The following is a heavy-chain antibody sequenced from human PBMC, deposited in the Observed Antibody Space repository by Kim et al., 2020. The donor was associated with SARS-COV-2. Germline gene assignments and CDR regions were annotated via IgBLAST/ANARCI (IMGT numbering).Heavy chain of an antibody. Sequence: SETLSLTCAVYGGSFSGYYWSWIRQPPGKGLEWIGEINHSGSTNYNPSLKSRVTISVDTSKNQFSLKLSSVTAADTAVYYCARVGIDYDILTGYYPHFDYWGQGTLVTVSS. CDR1: GGSFSGYY. CDR2: INHSGST. J-gene: IGHJ4*02. D-gene: IGHD3-9*01. V-gene: IGHV4-34*01. CDR3: ARVGIDYDILTGYYPHFDY.